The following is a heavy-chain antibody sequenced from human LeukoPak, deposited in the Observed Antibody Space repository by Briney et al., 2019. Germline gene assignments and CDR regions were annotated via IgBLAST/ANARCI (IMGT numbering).Heavy chain of an antibody. D-gene: IGHD1-1*01. J-gene: IGHJ3*02. Sequence: GGSLILSCAASGLTFSSYDMHWVRQAPGKGLEWVLSIGATGDTYYAGSVKGRFTVSRDNAKKSLYLQMSSLRAGDTAVYFCVLGAYWNDDKNAFHIWGPGTMVTVSS. V-gene: IGHV3-13*01. CDR3: VLGAYWNDDKNAFHI. CDR2: IGATGDT. CDR1: GLTFSSYD.